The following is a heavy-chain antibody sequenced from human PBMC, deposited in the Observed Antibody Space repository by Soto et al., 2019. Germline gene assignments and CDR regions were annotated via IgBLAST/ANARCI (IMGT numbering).Heavy chain of an antibody. Sequence: GASVKVSCKASGYTFTGYYMHWVRQAPGQGLEWMGWINPNSGGTNYAQKFQGWVTMTRDTSISTAYMELSRLRSDDTAVYYCARSDIVVVVAAGGMDDWGQGTTVTVS. CDR1: GYTFTGYY. J-gene: IGHJ6*02. D-gene: IGHD2-15*01. V-gene: IGHV1-2*04. CDR2: INPNSGGT. CDR3: ARSDIVVVVAAGGMDD.